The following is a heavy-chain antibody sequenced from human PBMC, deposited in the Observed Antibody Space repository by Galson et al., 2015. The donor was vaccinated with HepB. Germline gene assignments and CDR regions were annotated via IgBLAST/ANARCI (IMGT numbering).Heavy chain of an antibody. J-gene: IGHJ3*02. CDR3: ASTITMIPLHRKKRAFDI. D-gene: IGHD3-22*01. Sequence: SETLSLTCAVYGGSFSGYYWSWIRQPPGKGLEWIGEINHSGSTNYNPSLKSRVTISVDTSKNQFSLKLSSVTAADTAVYYCASTITMIPLHRKKRAFDIWGQGTMVTVSS. CDR2: INHSGST. CDR1: GGSFSGYY. V-gene: IGHV4-34*01.